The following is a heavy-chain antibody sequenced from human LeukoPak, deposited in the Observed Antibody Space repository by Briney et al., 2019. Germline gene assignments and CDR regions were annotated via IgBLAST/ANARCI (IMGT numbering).Heavy chain of an antibody. CDR3: ARFPCSGDSCYSGIRAFDI. CDR1: GGSFSTYD. Sequence: PSEPLSLPCAVYGGSFSTYDWNWFRQSPGKGLGWIGEFNHSGSTNSNPSLKSRVTILIDTSKNQFSLKLSSVTAADTAVYYCARFPCSGDSCYSGIRAFDIWGQGTMVIVSS. CDR2: FNHSGST. D-gene: IGHD2-15*01. J-gene: IGHJ3*02. V-gene: IGHV4-34*01.